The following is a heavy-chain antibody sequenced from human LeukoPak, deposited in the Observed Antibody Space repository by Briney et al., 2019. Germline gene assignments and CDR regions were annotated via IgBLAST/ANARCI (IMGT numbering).Heavy chain of an antibody. CDR2: FGTRSSSI. CDR1: GFTVSNTY. V-gene: IGHV3-21*01. Sequence: GGSLRLSCAASGFTVSNTYMSWVRQAPGKGLEWVSSFGTRSSSIYYADSVKGRFTISRDNARNSLYLQMNSLKAEDTAVYYCARERDEGFDYWGQGTLVTVSS. CDR3: ARERDEGFDY. J-gene: IGHJ4*02. D-gene: IGHD5-24*01.